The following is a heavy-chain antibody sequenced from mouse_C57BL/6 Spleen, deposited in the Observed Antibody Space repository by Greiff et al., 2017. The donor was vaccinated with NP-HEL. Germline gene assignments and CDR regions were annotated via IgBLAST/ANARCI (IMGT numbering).Heavy chain of an antibody. Sequence: DVQLVESGGGLVKPGGSLKLSCAASGFTFSSYAMSWVRQTPEKRLEWVATISDGGSYTYYPDNVKGRFTISRDNAKNNLYLQMSHLKSEDTAMYYCARDWVITTVVTDYAMDYWGQGTSVTVSS. CDR2: ISDGGSYT. CDR1: GFTFSSYA. CDR3: ARDWVITTVVTDYAMDY. V-gene: IGHV5-4*01. J-gene: IGHJ4*01. D-gene: IGHD1-1*01.